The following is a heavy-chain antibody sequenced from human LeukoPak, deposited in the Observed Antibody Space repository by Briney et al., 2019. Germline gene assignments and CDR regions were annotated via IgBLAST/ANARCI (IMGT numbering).Heavy chain of an antibody. D-gene: IGHD3-16*01. CDR2: VYNSGDT. V-gene: IGHV4-59*08. J-gene: IGHJ2*01. Sequence: SETLSLTCTVSGGSTSSDYWSWIRQSPGKGLEWIGYVYNSGDTGKNPSLKSRVTILLDTSKNQYSLKLTSVSAADTAVYYCARLKLGAYFDLWGRGTLVTVSS. CDR3: ARLKLGAYFDL. CDR1: GGSTSSDY.